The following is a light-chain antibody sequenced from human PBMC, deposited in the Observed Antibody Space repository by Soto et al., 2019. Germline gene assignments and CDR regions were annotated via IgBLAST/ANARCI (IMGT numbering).Light chain of an antibody. CDR1: QSISTY. Sequence: DIQMTQSPSSLSASVEDRVTITCRTSQSISTYLNWYQQKPGKAPKLLIYAAFSLQSGVPSRFGGSGSGTDFTLTISSLQPEDFATYYCQQTYSIPYTFGQGTTLEIK. J-gene: IGKJ2*01. V-gene: IGKV1-39*01. CDR2: AAF. CDR3: QQTYSIPYT.